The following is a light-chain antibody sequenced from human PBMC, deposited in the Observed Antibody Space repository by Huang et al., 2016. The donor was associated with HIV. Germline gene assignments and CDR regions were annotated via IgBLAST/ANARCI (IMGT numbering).Light chain of an antibody. Sequence: DIVMTQTSLSLPVTPGEPASISCRYSQTLLNSDDGNMYLDWYRQKPWQSPQLLIQWVLYRASGVPDRFNGSGSGTDVTLKISRVEAEDVVLYYCMQRIKFPYTFGQGTKLEIK. V-gene: IGKV2-40*01. J-gene: IGKJ2*01. CDR2: WVL. CDR3: MQRIKFPYT. CDR1: QTLLNSDDGNMY.